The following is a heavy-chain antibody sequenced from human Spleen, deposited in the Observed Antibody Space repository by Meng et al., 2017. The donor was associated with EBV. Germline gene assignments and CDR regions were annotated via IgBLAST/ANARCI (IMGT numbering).Heavy chain of an antibody. Sequence: QLRLPSPGPVLIKPSEPLVLSCTFSGSSVDRDSYYWSWIRQTPGTGLEWIGFIYYSGSTKYNPSLLSRVTMSLDTSKNQVSLTLNSVTAADTAMYYCAGEVWSGYYRADYWGQGTLVTVSS. J-gene: IGHJ4*02. V-gene: IGHV4-61*01. CDR2: IYYSGST. CDR3: AGEVWSGYYRADY. D-gene: IGHD3-3*01. CDR1: GSSVDRDSYY.